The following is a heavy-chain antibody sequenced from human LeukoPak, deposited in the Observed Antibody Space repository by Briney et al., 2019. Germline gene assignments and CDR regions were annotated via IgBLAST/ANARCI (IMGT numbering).Heavy chain of an antibody. CDR3: AKCRRMVDAFDI. CDR2: IYHTGST. Sequence: RSSETLSLTCTVSGYSISNGYYWGWIRQPPGKGLGWIGSIYHTGSTYYNPSLKSRVTISVDTSKNQFSLKLSSVTAADTAVYYCAKCRRMVDAFDIWGQGTMVTVSS. CDR1: GYSISNGYY. D-gene: IGHD3-10*01. V-gene: IGHV4-38-2*02. J-gene: IGHJ3*02.